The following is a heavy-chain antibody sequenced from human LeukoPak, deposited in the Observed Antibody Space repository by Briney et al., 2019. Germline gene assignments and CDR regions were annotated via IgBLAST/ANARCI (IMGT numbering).Heavy chain of an antibody. D-gene: IGHD1-26*01. Sequence: SETLSLTCSLSAGSIFSTTFYWGWLRQPPGRGLEWIGSMYYDGSTYYNPSLKTRVSISVDTSNNQFSLKLTSVTAADTAVYFCARRSDSGSDDGEDYFDFWGQGTLVTVSS. CDR1: AGSIFSTTFY. J-gene: IGHJ4*02. CDR2: MYYDGST. V-gene: IGHV4-39*01. CDR3: ARRSDSGSDDGEDYFDF.